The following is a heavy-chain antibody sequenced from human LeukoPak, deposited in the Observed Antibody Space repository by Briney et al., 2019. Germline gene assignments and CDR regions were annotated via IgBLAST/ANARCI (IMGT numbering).Heavy chain of an antibody. Sequence: SLKASCKASGYTFTTYAVNWVRQAPGQGPEWMGGIIPIFGTANYAQKFQRRVTLTADKSTSRAYMELSSLRSEDTAVYYCAGRRYCSGGSCSRPFDYWGQGPRVTVSS. J-gene: IGHJ4*02. CDR3: AGRRYCSGGSCSRPFDY. V-gene: IGHV1-69*06. D-gene: IGHD2-15*01. CDR1: GYTFTTYA. CDR2: IIPIFGTA.